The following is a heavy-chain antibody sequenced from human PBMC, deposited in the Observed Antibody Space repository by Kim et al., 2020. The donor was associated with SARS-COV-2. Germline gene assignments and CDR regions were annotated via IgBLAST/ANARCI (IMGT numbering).Heavy chain of an antibody. CDR2: IYSGGST. V-gene: IGHV3-53*01. J-gene: IGHJ6*02. D-gene: IGHD6-19*01. Sequence: GGSLRLSCAASGFTVSSNYMSWVRQAPGKGLEWVSVIYSGGSTYYADSVKGRFTISRDNSKNTLYLQMNSLRAEDTAVYYCARDGKSSGWFGRSGSFYGMDVWGQGTTVTVSS. CDR1: GFTVSSNY. CDR3: ARDGKSSGWFGRSGSFYGMDV.